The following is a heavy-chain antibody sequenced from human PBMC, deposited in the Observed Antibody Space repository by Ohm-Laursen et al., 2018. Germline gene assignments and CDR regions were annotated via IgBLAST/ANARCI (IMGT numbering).Heavy chain of an antibody. CDR3: ARGSNEYGGLYFPH. J-gene: IGHJ1*01. Sequence: SETLSLTCVVYGGSFSSYYWSWIRQPPGKGLEWIGHISYTGYTSYKSSLKSRVTISLDTSRKHFSLRLTSLAAADTAVYYCARGSNEYGGLYFPHWGQGTLVTVSS. V-gene: IGHV4-59*01. CDR2: ISYTGYT. CDR1: GGSFSSYY. D-gene: IGHD4-23*01.